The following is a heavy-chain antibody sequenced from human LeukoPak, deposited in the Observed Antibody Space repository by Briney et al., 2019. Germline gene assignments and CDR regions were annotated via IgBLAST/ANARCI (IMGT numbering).Heavy chain of an antibody. Sequence: ASVKVSCKASGYTFTSYGISWVRQAPGQGLEWMGWISAYNGNTNYAQKLQGRVTMTTDTSTSTAYMELRSLRSDDTAVYYCARGTGYYYDSSGYLVYYGMDVWGQGTTVTVSS. CDR3: ARGTGYYYDSSGYLVYYGMDV. J-gene: IGHJ6*02. CDR2: ISAYNGNT. D-gene: IGHD3-22*01. CDR1: GYTFTSYG. V-gene: IGHV1-18*01.